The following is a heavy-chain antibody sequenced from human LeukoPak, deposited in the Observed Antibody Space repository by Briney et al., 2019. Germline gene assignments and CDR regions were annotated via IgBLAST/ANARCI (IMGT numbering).Heavy chain of an antibody. Sequence: PSETLSLTCTVSGGSISSSSYYWGWIRQPPGQRLEWIGSIYYSGSTYYNPSLKSRVTISVDTSKNQFSLKLSSVTAADTAVYYCARTSITIFGVVTTFDYWGQGTLVTVSS. V-gene: IGHV4-39*01. J-gene: IGHJ4*02. CDR3: ARTSITIFGVVTTFDY. CDR1: GGSISSSSYY. CDR2: IYYSGST. D-gene: IGHD3-3*01.